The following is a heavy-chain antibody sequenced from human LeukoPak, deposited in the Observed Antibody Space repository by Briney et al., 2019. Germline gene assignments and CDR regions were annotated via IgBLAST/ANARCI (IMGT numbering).Heavy chain of an antibody. Sequence: SETLSLTCTVSGGSINSYYWSWIRQPPGKGLEWIGEINHSGSTNYNPSLKSRVTISVDTSKNQFSLKLSSVTAADTAVYYCARLHDSSGYYSHFDYWGQGTLVTVSS. CDR1: GGSINSYY. D-gene: IGHD3-22*01. V-gene: IGHV4-34*01. CDR3: ARLHDSSGYYSHFDY. CDR2: INHSGST. J-gene: IGHJ4*02.